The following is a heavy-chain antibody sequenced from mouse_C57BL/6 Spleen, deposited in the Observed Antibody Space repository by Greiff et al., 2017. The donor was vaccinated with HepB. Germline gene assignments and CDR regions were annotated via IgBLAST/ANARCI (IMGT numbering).Heavy chain of an antibody. V-gene: IGHV2-9-1*01. CDR2: IWTGGGT. CDR1: GFSLTSYA. D-gene: IGHD1-1*01. Sequence: QVQLKESGPGLVAPSQSLSITCTVSGFSLTSYAISWVRQPPGKGLEWLGVIWTGGGTNYNSALKSRLSISKDNSKRHVVFKMNSLQTDDPARYYCASITTVVATGYFDVWGTGTTVTVSS. J-gene: IGHJ1*03. CDR3: ASITTVVATGYFDV.